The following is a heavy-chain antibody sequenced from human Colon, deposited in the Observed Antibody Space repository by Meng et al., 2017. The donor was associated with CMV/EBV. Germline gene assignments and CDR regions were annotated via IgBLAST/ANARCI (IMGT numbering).Heavy chain of an antibody. Sequence: GGSLRLSWVVSGITFSNYAMSWVRQAPGKGLEWVSSLHNNGEATEYADSVKGRFIISRDNSKNTLFLEMNNLTVEDTAVYYCGKDRRPYYYAVDVWGQGTTVTVSS. CDR2: LHNNGEAT. CDR3: GKDRRPYYYAVDV. CDR1: GITFSNYA. J-gene: IGHJ6*02. V-gene: IGHV3-23*01.